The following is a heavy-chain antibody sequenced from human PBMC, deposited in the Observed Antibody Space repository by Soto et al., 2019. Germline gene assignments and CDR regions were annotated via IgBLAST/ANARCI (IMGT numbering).Heavy chain of an antibody. Sequence: EVQLVESGGGLVQPGGSLRLSCAASGFTFSSYWMHWVRQAPGKGLVWVSRINSDGSSTSYAHSVKGRFTISRDNAKNTLYLQMNSLRAEDTAVYYGVRTSLVVAAATREDYWGQGTLVTVSS. J-gene: IGHJ4*02. CDR3: VRTSLVVAAATREDY. CDR2: INSDGSST. V-gene: IGHV3-74*01. D-gene: IGHD2-15*01. CDR1: GFTFSSYW.